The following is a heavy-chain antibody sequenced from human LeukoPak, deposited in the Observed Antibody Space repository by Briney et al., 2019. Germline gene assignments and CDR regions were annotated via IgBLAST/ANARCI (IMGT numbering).Heavy chain of an antibody. Sequence: GGSLRLSCAASGFTFDDYGMSWVRQAPGKGLEWVSGINWIGGSATYADSVRGRFTISRDNAKNSLYLQMNSLRAEDTALYYCARVSDISVAAYFDYWGQGTLVTVSS. V-gene: IGHV3-20*04. CDR1: GFTFDDYG. J-gene: IGHJ4*02. D-gene: IGHD6-19*01. CDR2: INWIGGSA. CDR3: ARVSDISVAAYFDY.